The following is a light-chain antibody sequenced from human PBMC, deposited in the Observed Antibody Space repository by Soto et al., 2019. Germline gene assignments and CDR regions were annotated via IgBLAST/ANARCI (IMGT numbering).Light chain of an antibody. J-gene: IGKJ1*01. CDR1: QSVSSSY. CDR2: GAS. V-gene: IGKV3-20*01. Sequence: EIVLTHSPGTLSLSPGERATLSFRSSQSVSSSYLAWYQQKPGQAPRLLIYGASSRATGIPDRFSGSGSGTDFTLTISRLEPEDFAVYYCQQYGSSSWTFGQGTKVDIK. CDR3: QQYGSSSWT.